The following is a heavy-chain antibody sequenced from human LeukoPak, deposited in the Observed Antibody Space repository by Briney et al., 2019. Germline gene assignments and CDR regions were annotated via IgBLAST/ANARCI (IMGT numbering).Heavy chain of an antibody. V-gene: IGHV5-51*01. Sequence: GESLKISCKGSGYSFSNYWIGWVRQMPGKGLEWIGIIYPGDSDTRYSPSFQGQVTISADKSISTAYLQWSGLKASDTAMYYCARLYYYDSSGYYNDAFDIWGQGTMVTVSS. CDR1: GYSFSNYW. CDR3: ARLYYYDSSGYYNDAFDI. CDR2: IYPGDSDT. J-gene: IGHJ3*02. D-gene: IGHD3-22*01.